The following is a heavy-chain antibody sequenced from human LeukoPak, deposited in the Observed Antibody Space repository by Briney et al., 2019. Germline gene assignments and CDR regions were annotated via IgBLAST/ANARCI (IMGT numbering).Heavy chain of an antibody. CDR1: GGSFSGYY. CDR2: INHSGST. V-gene: IGHV4-34*01. CDR3: ANYGSGSYRFDP. D-gene: IGHD3-10*01. J-gene: IGHJ5*02. Sequence: SETLSLTCAVYGGSFSGYYWSWIRQPPGKGLEWIGEINHSGSTNYNPSLKSRVTISVDTSKNQFSLKLSSVTAADTAVYYCANYGSGSYRFDPWGQGTLVTVSS.